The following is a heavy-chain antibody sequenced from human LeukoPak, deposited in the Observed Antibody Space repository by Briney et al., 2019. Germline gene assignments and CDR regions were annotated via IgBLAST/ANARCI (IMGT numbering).Heavy chain of an antibody. Sequence: SGTLSLTCSVSGGSISSYYWSWLRQPPGKGLEWIGYIYYSGSTNYNPSLKSRVTMSLDTSENQFSLRLRSVTAADTAVYYCASFSDYGGNFFDYWGQGILVTVSS. CDR1: GGSISSYY. CDR3: ASFSDYGGNFFDY. D-gene: IGHD4-23*01. V-gene: IGHV4-59*08. CDR2: IYYSGST. J-gene: IGHJ4*02.